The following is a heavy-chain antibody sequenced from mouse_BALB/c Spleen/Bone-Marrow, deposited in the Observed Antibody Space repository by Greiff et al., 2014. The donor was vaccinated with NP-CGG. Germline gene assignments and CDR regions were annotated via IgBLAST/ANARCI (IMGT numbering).Heavy chain of an antibody. CDR3: ARWEYYAMDY. CDR2: IYPANGNT. J-gene: IGHJ4*01. CDR1: FFTIKDTY. D-gene: IGHD4-1*01. Sequence: EFPLPQSGAYLVNPWASVPLSFPSSFFTIKDTYMHWVNPRPEPGLEWIGMIYPANGNTKYDPKFQGKATITADTSSNTAYLQLSSLTSEDTAVYYCARWEYYAMDYWGQGTSVTVSS. V-gene: IGHV14-3*02.